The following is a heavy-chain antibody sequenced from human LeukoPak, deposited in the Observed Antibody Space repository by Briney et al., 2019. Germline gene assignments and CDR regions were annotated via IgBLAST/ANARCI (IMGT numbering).Heavy chain of an antibody. D-gene: IGHD3-10*01. CDR2: IKQDGSEK. CDR3: ARDTVRGFQLDV. CDR1: GLTFSIYW. V-gene: IGHV3-7*01. J-gene: IGHJ6*02. Sequence: GGSLRLSCAASGLTFSIYWMSWVRQAPGKGLEWVANIKQDGSEKYYVDSVKGRFTISRDNAKNSLYLQMNSLRAEDTAVYYCARDTVRGFQLDVWGQGTTVTVSS.